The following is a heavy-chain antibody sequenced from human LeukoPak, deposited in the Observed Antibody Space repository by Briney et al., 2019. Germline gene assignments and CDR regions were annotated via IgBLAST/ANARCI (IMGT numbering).Heavy chain of an antibody. J-gene: IGHJ4*02. V-gene: IGHV3-30-3*01. Sequence: GSLRLSCAASGFTFSSYAMHWVRQAPGKGLEWVAVISYDGSNKYYADSVKGRFTISRDNSKNTLYLQMNSLRAEDTAVYYCARDWEYSSSSVLGYWGQGTLVTVSS. CDR3: ARDWEYSSSSVLGY. CDR1: GFTFSSYA. D-gene: IGHD6-6*01. CDR2: ISYDGSNK.